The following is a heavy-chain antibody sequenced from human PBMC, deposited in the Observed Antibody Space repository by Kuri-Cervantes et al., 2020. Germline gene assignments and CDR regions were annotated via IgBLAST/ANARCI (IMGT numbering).Heavy chain of an antibody. Sequence: LRLSCAVSGGSISSGGYSWSWIRQPPGKGLEWIGYIYHSGSTYYNPSLKSRVTISLDKSQNLFSLEVTSVTAADTALYYCARISPVGTAPFFDFWGQGTLVTVSS. J-gene: IGHJ4*02. CDR1: GGSISSGGYS. CDR3: ARISPVGTAPFFDF. CDR2: IYHSGST. D-gene: IGHD2-21*02. V-gene: IGHV4-30-2*01.